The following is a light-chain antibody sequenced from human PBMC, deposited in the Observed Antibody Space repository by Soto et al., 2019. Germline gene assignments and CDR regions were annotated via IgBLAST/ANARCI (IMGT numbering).Light chain of an antibody. CDR3: QQTYSTPGT. V-gene: IGKV1-39*01. CDR2: AAS. CDR1: QRISTW. Sequence: DIQLTQSPSSLSASVGDRVTITCRASQRISTWLAWYQQKPGQAPNXLIYAASNLQGGVPSRFSGSGSGTDFTITISSLHSEDCETYDCQQTYSTPGTFGQGTKVDI. J-gene: IGKJ1*01.